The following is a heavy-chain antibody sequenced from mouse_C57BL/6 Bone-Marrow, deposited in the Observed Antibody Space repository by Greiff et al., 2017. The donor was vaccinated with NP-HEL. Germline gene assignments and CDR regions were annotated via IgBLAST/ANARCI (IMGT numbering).Heavy chain of an antibody. CDR3: ATLLWYFDV. CDR1: GYTFTSYG. J-gene: IGHJ1*03. Sequence: QVQLKESGAELARPGASVKLSCKASGYTFTSYGISWVKQRTGQGLEWIGAIYPRSGNTYYNEKFKGKATLTADKSSSTAYMGLRSLTSEDSAVYFCATLLWYFDVGGTGTTVTVSS. V-gene: IGHV1-81*01. CDR2: IYPRSGNT.